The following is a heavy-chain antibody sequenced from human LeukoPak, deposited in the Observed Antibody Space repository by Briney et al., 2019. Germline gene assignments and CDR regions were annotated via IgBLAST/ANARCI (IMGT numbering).Heavy chain of an antibody. J-gene: IGHJ6*02. D-gene: IGHD4-17*01. V-gene: IGHV4-59*01. Sequence: SETLSLTCTVSGGSISYYYWSWIRQSPGKGLEWIGYIYYSGTTNYNPSLKSRVTISVDTSKNQFSLQLRSVTAADTAVYYCAREDPQTTVPEGMDVWGHGTTVTVSS. CDR2: IYYSGTT. CDR1: GGSISYYY. CDR3: AREDPQTTVPEGMDV.